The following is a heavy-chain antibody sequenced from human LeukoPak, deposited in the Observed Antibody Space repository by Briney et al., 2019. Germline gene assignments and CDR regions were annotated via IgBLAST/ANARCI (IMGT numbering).Heavy chain of an antibody. J-gene: IGHJ4*02. CDR3: AGTSSGWYGVYFDY. D-gene: IGHD6-19*01. CDR1: GFTFSSYA. Sequence: GGSLRLSCAASGFTFSSYAMSWVRQAPGKGLKWVSVIYSGGSTYYADSVKGRFTISRDNSKNTLYLQMNSLRAEDTAVYYCAGTSSGWYGVYFDYWGQGTLVTVSS. CDR2: IYSGGST. V-gene: IGHV3-53*01.